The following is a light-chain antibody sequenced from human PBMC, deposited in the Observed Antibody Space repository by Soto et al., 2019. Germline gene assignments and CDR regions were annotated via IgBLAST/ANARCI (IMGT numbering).Light chain of an antibody. V-gene: IGKV3-20*01. Sequence: EIVLTQSPGTLSLSPGERATLSCRASQRFGSGSLAGYQQKLGQPPRLLIYGASSRATGIPDRFSGSGSGTDFTLTISRLEPEDFAVYYCQQYGSSPFTFGPGTKVDIK. J-gene: IGKJ3*01. CDR2: GAS. CDR3: QQYGSSPFT. CDR1: QRFGSGS.